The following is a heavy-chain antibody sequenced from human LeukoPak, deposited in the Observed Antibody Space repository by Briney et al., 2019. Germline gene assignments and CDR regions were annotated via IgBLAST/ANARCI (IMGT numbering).Heavy chain of an antibody. CDR3: AKDFRTTYGFDI. J-gene: IGHJ3*02. CDR2: ISGSGGST. V-gene: IGHV3-23*01. Sequence: GGSLRLSCAASGFTFSSHSMGWVRQAPGKGLEWVSAISGSGGSTDYADSVKGRFTLSRDNSKNTLYLQMNSLRAEDTAVYYCAKDFRTTYGFDIWGQGTMVTVSS. D-gene: IGHD3/OR15-3a*01. CDR1: GFTFSSHS.